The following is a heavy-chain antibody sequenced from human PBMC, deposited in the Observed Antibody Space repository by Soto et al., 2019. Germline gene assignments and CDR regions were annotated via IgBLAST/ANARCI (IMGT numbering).Heavy chain of an antibody. D-gene: IGHD4-4*01. CDR1: GFTFSSYE. V-gene: IGHV3-48*03. J-gene: IGHJ6*02. Sequence: EVQLVESGGGLVQAGGSLRLFCAVSGFTFSSYEMNWVRQAPGKGLEWVSYIGTSGKTIYYADSVRGRFTISRDNAKNSLCLQMNSLRAEDTAVYFCARDPAIYSGKFDYGLDVWGRGTTVTVSS. CDR3: ARDPAIYSGKFDYGLDV. CDR2: IGTSGKTI.